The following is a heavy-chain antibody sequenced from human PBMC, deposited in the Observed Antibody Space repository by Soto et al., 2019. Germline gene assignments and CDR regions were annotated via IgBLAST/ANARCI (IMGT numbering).Heavy chain of an antibody. CDR1: GFTFSSFG. J-gene: IGHJ4*02. Sequence: QVQLVESGGGVVQPGRSLRLSCVVSGFTFSSFGMHWVRQAPGKGLEWVAVIAFDGSDEYYGDSVKGRFSISRDNSKSTLYLQMNSLRPEAAAVYYCAKGLYSYGSSYFESWGQGTLVTVSS. CDR3: AKGLYSYGSSYFES. CDR2: IAFDGSDE. D-gene: IGHD5-18*01. V-gene: IGHV3-30*18.